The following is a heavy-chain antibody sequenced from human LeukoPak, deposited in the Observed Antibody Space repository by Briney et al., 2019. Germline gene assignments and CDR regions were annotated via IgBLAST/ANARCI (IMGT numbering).Heavy chain of an antibody. CDR2: IYSGDNT. Sequence: GGSLRLSCAASGFTVSSNYIRWVRQAPGKGLEWVSVIYSGDNTNYADSVKGTFNISRDNSKNTLYLQMNSLRAEDTAVYYCATLDYWGQGTLVTVSS. CDR1: GFTVSSNY. CDR3: ATLDY. V-gene: IGHV3-66*01. D-gene: IGHD2/OR15-2a*01. J-gene: IGHJ4*02.